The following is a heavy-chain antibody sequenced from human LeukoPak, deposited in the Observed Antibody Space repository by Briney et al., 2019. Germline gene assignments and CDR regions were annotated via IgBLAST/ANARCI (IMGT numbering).Heavy chain of an antibody. J-gene: IGHJ6*02. CDR3: ARDGIAAAGPGDGMDV. D-gene: IGHD6-13*01. CDR1: GYTFTSYY. CDR2: INPSGGST. V-gene: IGHV1-46*01. Sequence: GASVKVSCKASGYTFTSYYMHWVRQAPGQGLEWMGIINPSGGSTSYAQKFQGRVTMTRDTSTSTVYMELSSLRSEDTAVYYCARDGIAAAGPGDGMDVWGQGTTVTVSS.